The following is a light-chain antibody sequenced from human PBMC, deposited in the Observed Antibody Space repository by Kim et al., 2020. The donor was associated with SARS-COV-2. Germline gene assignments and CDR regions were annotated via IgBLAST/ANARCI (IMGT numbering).Light chain of an antibody. CDR2: DNN. V-gene: IGLV1-51*01. CDR1: SSNIGNNY. CDR3: GTWDSSLSAVV. Sequence: KVTSSGSGSSSNIGNNYVSWYQHLPGTAPKLLIYDNNERPSGIPDRFSGSKSGTSATLGISGLQTGDEADYYCGTWDSSLSAVVFGGGTKVTVL. J-gene: IGLJ3*02.